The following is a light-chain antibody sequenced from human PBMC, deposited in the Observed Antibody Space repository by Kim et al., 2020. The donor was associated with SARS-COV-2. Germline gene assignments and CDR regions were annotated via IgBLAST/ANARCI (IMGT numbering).Light chain of an antibody. J-gene: IGLJ3*02. CDR3: QTWGEGIRV. CDR2: VNSDGSH. CDR1: SGHSNYA. V-gene: IGLV4-69*01. Sequence: QLVLTQSPSASASLGASVKLTCTLSSGHSNYAIAWHQQQPEKGARYLMEVNSDGSHNKGDEIPDRFSGSSSGTERYLTISSLQSDDEADYYCQTWGEGIRVFGGGTKLTVL.